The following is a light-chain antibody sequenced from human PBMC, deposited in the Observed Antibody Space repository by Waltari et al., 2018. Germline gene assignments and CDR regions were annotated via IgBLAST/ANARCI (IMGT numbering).Light chain of an antibody. CDR3: CSYAGSYTHVV. CDR2: DVT. Sequence: QSALTQPRPVTGSPGQSVTIPCPGPSSDVGGSDYVPWYQHHPGKAPKLMICDVTKRPSGVPDRFSGSKSGNTASLTISGLQAEDEADYYCCSYAGSYTHVVFGGGTKLTVL. J-gene: IGLJ2*01. V-gene: IGLV2-11*01. CDR1: SSDVGGSDY.